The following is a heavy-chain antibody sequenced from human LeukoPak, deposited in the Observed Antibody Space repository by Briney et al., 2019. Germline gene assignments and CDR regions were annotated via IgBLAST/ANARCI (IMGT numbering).Heavy chain of an antibody. CDR3: ARVVYGDYGGTLNWFDP. CDR1: GFMFSSYA. V-gene: IGHV3-66*01. Sequence: GGSLRLSCAASGFMFSSYAMTWVRQAPGKGLEWVSVIYSGGSTYYADSVKGRFTISRDNSKNTLYLQMSSLRAEDTAVYYCARVVYGDYGGTLNWFDPWGQGTLVTVSS. CDR2: IYSGGST. D-gene: IGHD4-17*01. J-gene: IGHJ5*02.